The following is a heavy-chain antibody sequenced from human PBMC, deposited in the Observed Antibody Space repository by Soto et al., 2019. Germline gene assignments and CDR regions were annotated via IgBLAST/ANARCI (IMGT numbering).Heavy chain of an antibody. CDR2: INHSGST. D-gene: IGHD3-3*02. CDR1: GGSFSGYY. J-gene: IGHJ5*02. CDR3: AREHWRVLARKGFDP. V-gene: IGHV4-34*01. Sequence: QVQLQQWGAGLLKPSETLSLTCAVYGGSFSGYYWSWIRQPPGKGLEWIGEINHSGSTNYNPSLKVRVTISVDTSKNQFSLKLSSVTAADTAVYYCAREHWRVLARKGFDPWGQGTLVTVSS.